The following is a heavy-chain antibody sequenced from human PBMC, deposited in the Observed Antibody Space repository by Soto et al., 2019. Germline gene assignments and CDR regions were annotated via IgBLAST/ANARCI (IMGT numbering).Heavy chain of an antibody. J-gene: IGHJ6*03. CDR3: SILYGPYYLDV. Sequence: SETLSLTCTVSGGSISSYYWSWIRQPPGKGLEWIGYIYYSGSTNYNPSLKSRFTLSVDTSKNQFSLKLSSVTAADTAVYYCSILYGPYYLDVWGKGTTVTVSS. V-gene: IGHV4-59*08. D-gene: IGHD3-10*01. CDR1: GGSISSYY. CDR2: IYYSGST.